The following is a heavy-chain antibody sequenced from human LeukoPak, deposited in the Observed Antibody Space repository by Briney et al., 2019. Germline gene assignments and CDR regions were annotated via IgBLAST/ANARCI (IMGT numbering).Heavy chain of an antibody. J-gene: IGHJ4*02. Sequence: SETLSLTCTVSGGSISSYYWSWIRQPPGKGLEWIGYIYYSGSTNYNPSLKSRVTISVDTSKNQFSLKLSSVTAADTAVYYCAYSGGYCSSTSCLPDYWGQGTLVTVSS. V-gene: IGHV4-59*12. CDR3: AYSGGYCSSTSCLPDY. CDR2: IYYSGST. D-gene: IGHD2-2*03. CDR1: GGSISSYY.